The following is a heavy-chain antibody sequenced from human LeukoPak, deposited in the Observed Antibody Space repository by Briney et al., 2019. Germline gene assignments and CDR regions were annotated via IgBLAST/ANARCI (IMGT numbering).Heavy chain of an antibody. J-gene: IGHJ6*02. D-gene: IGHD4-23*01. CDR1: GYTFTSYM. V-gene: IGHV1-18*01. CDR3: ASSIHGGNGIYYGMDV. CDR2: ISAYNGNT. Sequence: ASVKVSCKDSGYTFTSYMTSSGRQTPGQGLEWMGWISAYNGNTNYAQKLQGRVTMTTDTSTSTAYMELRSLRSDDTAVYYCASSIHGGNGIYYGMDVWGQGTTVTVYS.